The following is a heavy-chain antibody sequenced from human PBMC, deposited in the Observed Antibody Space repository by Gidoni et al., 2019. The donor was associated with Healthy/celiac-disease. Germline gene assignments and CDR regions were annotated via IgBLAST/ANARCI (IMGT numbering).Heavy chain of an antibody. J-gene: IGHJ3*02. CDR2: INHSGST. D-gene: IGHD2-8*01. CDR1: GGSFRGYY. V-gene: IGHV4-34*01. Sequence: QVQLQQWGAGLLKPSETLSLPCAVYGGSFRGYYWSWFRQPPGKGLEWIGEINHSGSTNYNPSLKSRVTISVDTSKNQFSLKLSSVTAADTAVYYCAREGPMVYAGYDAFDIWGQGTMVTVSS. CDR3: AREGPMVYAGYDAFDI.